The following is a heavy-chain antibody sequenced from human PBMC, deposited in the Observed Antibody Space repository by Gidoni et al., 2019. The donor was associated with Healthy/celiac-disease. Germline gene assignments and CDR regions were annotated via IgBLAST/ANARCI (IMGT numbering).Heavy chain of an antibody. CDR1: GFTFSTYG. Sequence: EVQLVESGGGLVQPGGSLRLSCAAPGFTFSTYGMHWVRQAPGKGLVWVSRNNSDGSSTIYADSVKGRFTISRDNAKNTLYLQMNSLRAEDTAVYYCARDVPYSSSWYHSFDYWGQGTLVTVSS. CDR3: ARDVPYSSSWYHSFDY. D-gene: IGHD6-13*01. J-gene: IGHJ4*02. V-gene: IGHV3-74*01. CDR2: NNSDGSST.